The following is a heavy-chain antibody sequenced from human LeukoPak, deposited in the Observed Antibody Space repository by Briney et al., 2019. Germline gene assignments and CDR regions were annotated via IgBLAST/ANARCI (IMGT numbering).Heavy chain of an antibody. CDR1: GYTFTDYY. CDR2: INPNSGVT. J-gene: IGHJ4*02. V-gene: IGHV1-2*02. CDR3: ARGHDNTGYNYFDY. D-gene: IGHD3-9*01. Sequence: GASVKVSCKDSGYTFTDYYIHWVPQAPGQGLERMGWINPNSGVTNYAQKFQGRVTMTRDTSIATTYMDLSSLIADDTAVYYCARGHDNTGYNYFDYWGQGTLVTVSS.